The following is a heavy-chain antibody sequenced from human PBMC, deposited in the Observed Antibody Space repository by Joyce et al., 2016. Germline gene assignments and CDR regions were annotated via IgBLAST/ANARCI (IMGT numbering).Heavy chain of an antibody. CDR1: GFTFSSYW. CDR3: ARLRRWSGPSDC. D-gene: IGHD4-23*01. V-gene: IGHV3-74*03. CDR2: SNRDGSST. J-gene: IGHJ4*02. Sequence: EVQLVESGGGLVQPGGSLRLSCAASGFTFSSYWMYWVRKAPGKGLVGVSRSNRDGSSTTYADSVKGRFTISIDNAKNTLYLQMNSLRAEDTAVYYCARLRRWSGPSDCWGQGTLVTVSS.